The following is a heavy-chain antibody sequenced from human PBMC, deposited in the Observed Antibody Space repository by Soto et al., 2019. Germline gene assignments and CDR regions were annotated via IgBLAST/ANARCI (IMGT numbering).Heavy chain of an antibody. CDR2: INSDGNST. J-gene: IGHJ6*02. Sequence: GGSLRLSCAASGFTFSPFWMHWVRQVPGKGPVWVSRINSDGNSTSYADSVKGRFTISRDNSKSTLYLQMNSLRAEDTALYYCAKGRSYYYYYGVDVWGQGTTVTVSS. CDR3: AKGRSYYYYYGVDV. CDR1: GFTFSPFW. V-gene: IGHV3-74*01.